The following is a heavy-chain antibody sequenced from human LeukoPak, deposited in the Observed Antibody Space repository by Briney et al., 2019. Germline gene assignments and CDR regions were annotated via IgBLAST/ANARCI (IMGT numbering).Heavy chain of an antibody. Sequence: SVKVSCKASGGTFSSYAISWVRQAPGQGLEWMGRIIPILGIANYAQKFQGRVTITADKSTSTAYMELSSLRSEDTAVYYCARPPDSSGFNFDYWGQGTLVTVSS. CDR2: IIPILGIA. J-gene: IGHJ4*02. CDR1: GGTFSSYA. CDR3: ARPPDSSGFNFDY. D-gene: IGHD3-22*01. V-gene: IGHV1-69*04.